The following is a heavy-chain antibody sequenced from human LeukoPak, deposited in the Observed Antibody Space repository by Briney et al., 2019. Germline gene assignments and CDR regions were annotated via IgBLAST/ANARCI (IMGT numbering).Heavy chain of an antibody. CDR2: IYHSGST. Sequence: SQTLSLTCAVSGGSISSGGYSWSWIRQPPGKGLEWIGYIYHSGSTYYNPSLKSQVTISVDRSKNQFSLKLSSVTAADTAVYYCAASYYYGSGSAVDAFDIWGQGTMVTVSS. V-gene: IGHV4-30-2*01. J-gene: IGHJ3*02. D-gene: IGHD3-10*01. CDR1: GGSISSGGYS. CDR3: AASYYYGSGSAVDAFDI.